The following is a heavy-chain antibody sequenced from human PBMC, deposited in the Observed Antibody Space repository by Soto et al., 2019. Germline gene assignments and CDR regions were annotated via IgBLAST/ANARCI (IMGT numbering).Heavy chain of an antibody. D-gene: IGHD6-6*01. V-gene: IGHV5-51*01. J-gene: IGHJ6*02. CDR1: GYSFTSYW. Sequence: GESLKISCKGSGYSFTSYWIGWVREMPGKGLEWMGIIYPGDSDTRYSPSFQGQVTISADKSISTAYLQWSSLKASDTAMYYCARHSPYSRSYYYGMDVWGQGTTVTVSS. CDR2: IYPGDSDT. CDR3: ARHSPYSRSYYYGMDV.